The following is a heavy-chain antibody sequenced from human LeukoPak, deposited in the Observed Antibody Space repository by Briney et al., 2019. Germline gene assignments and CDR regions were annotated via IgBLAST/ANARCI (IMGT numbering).Heavy chain of an antibody. CDR3: ARKEPGVRGAAFDC. Sequence: GGSLRLSCAASGFTVSSNYMSWVRQAPGKGLEWVSVIYSGGSTYYADSVKGRFTISRDNSKNTLYLQMNSLRAEDTAVYYCARKEPGVRGAAFDCWGQGTLVTVSS. V-gene: IGHV3-66*01. J-gene: IGHJ4*02. CDR2: IYSGGST. CDR1: GFTVSSNY. D-gene: IGHD3-10*01.